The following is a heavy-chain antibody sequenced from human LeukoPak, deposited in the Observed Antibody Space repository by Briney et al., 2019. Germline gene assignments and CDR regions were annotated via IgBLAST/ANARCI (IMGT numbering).Heavy chain of an antibody. Sequence: GGSLRLSCAASGFTFSSYAMSWVRQAPGKGLEWVSAISGSGGRTDYADSVKGRFTISRDNFQTTLYLQMNSLRADDTAVYYCAKRKPEWVGETGDYYFDYWGQGTLVTVSS. CDR2: ISGSGGRT. CDR3: AKRKPEWVGETGDYYFDY. J-gene: IGHJ4*02. V-gene: IGHV3-23*01. CDR1: GFTFSSYA. D-gene: IGHD3-10*01.